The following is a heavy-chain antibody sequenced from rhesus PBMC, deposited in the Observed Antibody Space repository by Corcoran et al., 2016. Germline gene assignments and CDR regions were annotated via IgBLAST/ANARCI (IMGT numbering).Heavy chain of an antibody. V-gene: IGHV4-165*02. D-gene: IGHD6-31*01. CDR1: GGSISVSY. J-gene: IGHJ5-2*02. Sequence: QVQLQESGPGLVKPSTTLSLTCAASGGSISVSYYNSLRQATGQGLEWIGYMCASKGTTNSHPSLKIRVTISTDTSKNQFSLNLTSVTAADTAVYYCAGFSGWYCSLDVWGRGLLVTVSS. CDR2: MCASKGTT. CDR3: AGFSGWYCSLDV.